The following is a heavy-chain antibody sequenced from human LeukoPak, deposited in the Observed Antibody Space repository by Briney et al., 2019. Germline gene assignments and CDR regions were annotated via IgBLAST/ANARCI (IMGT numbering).Heavy chain of an antibody. J-gene: IGHJ3*02. V-gene: IGHV3-53*01. CDR2: IYSGGST. CDR3: ARGITYYYDSSVRYRPSPSSAFDI. Sequence: GGSLRLSCAASGFTVSSNYMSWVRQAPGKGLEWVSVIYSGGSTYYADSVKGRFTISRDNSKNTLYLQMNSLRAEDTAVYYCARGITYYYDSSVRYRPSPSSAFDIWGQGTMVTVSS. CDR1: GFTVSSNY. D-gene: IGHD3-22*01.